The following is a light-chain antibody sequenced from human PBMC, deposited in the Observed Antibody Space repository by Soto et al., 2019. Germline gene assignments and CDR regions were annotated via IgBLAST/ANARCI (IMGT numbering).Light chain of an antibody. CDR1: QGIDNH. V-gene: IGKV1-27*01. CDR2: AAS. CDR3: QKCKVAPFT. J-gene: IGKJ4*01. Sequence: DIQMAQSPSSLSASLAYGVTITCLASQGIDNHLAWYQQKPGKAPKLLIYAASTLQSGVPSRFTGSGSGTDFTLTISSLQPEDAATYYCQKCKVAPFTFGGGTKVDIK.